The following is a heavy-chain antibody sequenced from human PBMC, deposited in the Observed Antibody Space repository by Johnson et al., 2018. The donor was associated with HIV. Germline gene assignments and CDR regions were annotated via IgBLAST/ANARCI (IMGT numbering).Heavy chain of an antibody. D-gene: IGHD3-22*01. J-gene: IGHJ3*02. V-gene: IGHV3-30*02. CDR3: AKETRDSRSAFDI. Sequence: VQLVESGGGVVQPGGSLRLSCAASGFSFSSYGIHWVRQAPGKGLEWVAFTQYDGSNKYYADSVKGRFTISRDNSKKTLYLQMSRLRAEDTAVYYCAKETRDSRSAFDIWGQGTMVTVSS. CDR1: GFSFSSYG. CDR2: TQYDGSNK.